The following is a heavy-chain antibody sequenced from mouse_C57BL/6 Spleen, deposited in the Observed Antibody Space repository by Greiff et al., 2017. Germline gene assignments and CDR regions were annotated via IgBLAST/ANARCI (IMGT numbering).Heavy chain of an antibody. V-gene: IGHV14-4*01. CDR1: GFNIKDDY. Sequence: VQLQQSGAELVRPGASVKLSCTASGFNIKDDYMHWVKQRPEQGLEWIGWIDPENGDTEYASKFQGKATITADTSSNTAYLQLSSLTSEDTAVYYCTLYYDGSYRYFDVWGTGTTVTVSS. J-gene: IGHJ1*03. D-gene: IGHD1-1*01. CDR3: TLYYDGSYRYFDV. CDR2: IDPENGDT.